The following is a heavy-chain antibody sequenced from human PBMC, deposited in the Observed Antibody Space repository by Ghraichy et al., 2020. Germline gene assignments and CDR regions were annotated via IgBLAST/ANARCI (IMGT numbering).Heavy chain of an antibody. J-gene: IGHJ6*03. Sequence: GGSLRLSCAASGFTFDDYAMHWVRQAPGKGLEWVSGISWNSGSIGYADSVKGRFTISRDNAKNSLYLQMNSLRAEDTALYYCAKTYSDGGYYYYYMDVWGKGTTVTVSS. CDR2: ISWNSGSI. V-gene: IGHV3-9*01. CDR1: GFTFDDYA. CDR3: AKTYSDGGYYYYYMDV. D-gene: IGHD2-15*01.